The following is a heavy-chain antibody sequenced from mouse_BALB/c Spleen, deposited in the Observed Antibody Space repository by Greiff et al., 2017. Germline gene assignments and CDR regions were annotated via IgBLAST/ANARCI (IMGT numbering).Heavy chain of an antibody. CDR1: GFTFSSFG. J-gene: IGHJ1*01. Sequence: EVQRVESGGGLVQPGGSRKLSCAASGFTFSSFGMHWVRQAPEKGLEWVAYISSGSSTIYYADTVKGRFTISRDNPKNTLFLQMTSLRSEDTAMYYCARSGYGSSPDVWGAGTTVTVSS. CDR2: ISSGSSTI. CDR3: ARSGYGSSPDV. D-gene: IGHD1-1*01. V-gene: IGHV5-17*02.